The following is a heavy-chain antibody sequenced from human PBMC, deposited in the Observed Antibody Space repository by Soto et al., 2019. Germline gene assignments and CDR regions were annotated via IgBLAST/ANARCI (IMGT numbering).Heavy chain of an antibody. CDR3: ARGPRDSGSYYWYFDL. J-gene: IGHJ2*01. V-gene: IGHV3-13*01. CDR2: IGTAGDT. D-gene: IGHD1-26*01. CDR1: GFTFSSYD. Sequence: GGSLRLSCAASGFTFSSYDMHWVRQATGKGLEWVSAIGTAGDTYYPGSVKGRFTISRENAKNSLYLQMNSLRAGDTAVYYCARGPRDSGSYYWYFDLWGRGTLVTVSS.